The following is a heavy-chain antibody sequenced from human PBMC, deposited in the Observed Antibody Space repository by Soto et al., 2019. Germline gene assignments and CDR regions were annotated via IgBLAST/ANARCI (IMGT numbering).Heavy chain of an antibody. Sequence: QVQLEQSGAEVKKPGSSVKVSCKSSGCSLGSLPVSWVRQAPGQGLEWMGGLIPLLRTPNVAPKFQDRMTINGDASMELSGLTSDDTAVYYCARDSTVASYWGPGTLVIVSS. J-gene: IGHJ4*02. D-gene: IGHD2-21*02. CDR1: GCSLGSLP. CDR2: LIPLLRTP. V-gene: IGHV1-69*01. CDR3: ARDSTVASY.